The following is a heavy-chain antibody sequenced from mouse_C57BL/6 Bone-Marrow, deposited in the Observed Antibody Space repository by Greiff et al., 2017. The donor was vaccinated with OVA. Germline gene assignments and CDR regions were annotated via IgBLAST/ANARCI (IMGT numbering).Heavy chain of an antibody. V-gene: IGHV1-64*01. Sequence: QVQLQQPGAELVKPGASVKLSCKASGYTFTSYWMHWVKQRPGQGLEWIGMIHPNSGSTNYNEKFKSKATLTVEKSSSTAYMQLSSLTSEDAAVDYCARSYYGSSPFDYGGQGTTLTVSS. CDR3: ARSYYGSSPFDY. CDR2: IHPNSGST. J-gene: IGHJ2*01. D-gene: IGHD1-1*01. CDR1: GYTFTSYW.